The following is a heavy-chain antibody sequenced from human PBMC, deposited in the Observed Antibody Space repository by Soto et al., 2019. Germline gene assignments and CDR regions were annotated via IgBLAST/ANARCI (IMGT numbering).Heavy chain of an antibody. D-gene: IGHD3-3*01. CDR1: GFFVSSGSYY. J-gene: IGHJ5*02. Sequence: TSETLSLTSTVFGFFVSSGSYYWNWFRQPPGEGLEWIGYMHNSGSTNYSPSLRSRVTISLDASKNQFSLRLSSVTAADTAVYFCARDFGAWGQGILVTVSS. CDR3: ARDFGA. V-gene: IGHV4-61*01. CDR2: MHNSGST.